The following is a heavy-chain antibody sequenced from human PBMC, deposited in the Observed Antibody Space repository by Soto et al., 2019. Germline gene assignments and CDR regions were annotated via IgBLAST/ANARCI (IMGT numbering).Heavy chain of an antibody. CDR3: ARDSGPTSGSGYYYFDY. CDR1: GGSISSGHYY. D-gene: IGHD3-10*01. CDR2: IFYSGST. Sequence: SETLSLTCTVSGGSISSGHYYWSWIRQPPGKGLEWIGYIFYSGSTYYNPSLKSRLTISLDTSRNQFSLKLSSVTAADTAVYYCARDSGPTSGSGYYYFDYWGQGTLVTVS. J-gene: IGHJ4*02. V-gene: IGHV4-30-4*01.